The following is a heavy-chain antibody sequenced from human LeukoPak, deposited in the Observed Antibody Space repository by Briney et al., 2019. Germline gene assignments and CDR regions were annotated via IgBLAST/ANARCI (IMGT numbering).Heavy chain of an antibody. J-gene: IGHJ4*02. CDR2: ISYDGSNK. D-gene: IGHD3-16*02. V-gene: IGHV3-30*18. Sequence: GRSLRLPCAASGFTFSSYGMHWVRQAPGRGLEWVAVISYDGSNKYYADSVKGRFTISRDNSKNTLYLQMNSLRAEDTAVYYCAKEGASGYDYVWGSYRLDPNFDYWGQGTLVTVSS. CDR3: AKEGASGYDYVWGSYRLDPNFDY. CDR1: GFTFSSYG.